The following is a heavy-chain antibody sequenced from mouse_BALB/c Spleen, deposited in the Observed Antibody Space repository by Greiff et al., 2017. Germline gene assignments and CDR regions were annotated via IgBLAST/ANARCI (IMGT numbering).Heavy chain of an antibody. CDR3: ARRGGNYVSAMDY. D-gene: IGHD2-1*01. CDR2: ISYSGST. J-gene: IGHJ4*01. Sequence: VQLKQSGPGLVKPSQSLSLTCTVTGYSITSDYAWNWIRQFPGNKLEWMGYISYSGSTSYNPSLKSRISITRDTSKNQFFLQLNSVTTEDTATYYCARRGGNYVSAMDYWGQGTSVTVSS. V-gene: IGHV3-2*02. CDR1: GYSITSDYA.